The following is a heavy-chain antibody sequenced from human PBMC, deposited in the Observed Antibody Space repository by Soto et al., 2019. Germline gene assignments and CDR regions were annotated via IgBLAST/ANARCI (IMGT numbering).Heavy chain of an antibody. CDR2: INAGNGNT. V-gene: IGHV1-3*01. CDR3: ARDNDSGYDY. J-gene: IGHJ4*02. CDR1: GYTFTSYA. D-gene: IGHD5-12*01. Sequence: GASVKVSCKASGYTFTSYAMHWVRQAPGQRLEWMGWINAGNGNTEYSQKFQGRVTITRDTSASTAYMELSSLRSEDTAVYYCARDNDSGYDYWGQGTLVTVSS.